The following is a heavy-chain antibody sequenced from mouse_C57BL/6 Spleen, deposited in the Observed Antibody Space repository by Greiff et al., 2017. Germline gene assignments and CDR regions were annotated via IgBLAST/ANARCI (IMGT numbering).Heavy chain of an antibody. CDR1: GYSITSDY. D-gene: IGHD2-4*01. CDR2: ISYSGST. CDR3: ARSYDYGHYYAMDY. V-gene: IGHV3-8*01. J-gene: IGHJ4*01. Sequence: EVKLVESGPGLAKPSQTLSLTCSVTGYSITSDYWNWIRQSPGNKLEYMGYISYSGSTYYNPSPKSRISITRDTFKNQYYLQLNSVTTEDTATYYCARSYDYGHYYAMDYWGQGTSVTVSS.